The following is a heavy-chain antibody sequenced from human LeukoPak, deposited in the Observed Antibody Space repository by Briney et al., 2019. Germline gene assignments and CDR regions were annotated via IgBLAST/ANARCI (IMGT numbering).Heavy chain of an antibody. CDR2: ISGDGDRT. J-gene: IGHJ4*02. Sequence: GGSLRLSCAASGFTFDDYAMHWVRQAPGKGLEWVSLISGDGDRTYYADSIKGRFTISRDNSRNSLYLQMNSLRSEDTALYYCAKDIRERGYAAFWGQGTLVIVSS. CDR1: GFTFDDYA. V-gene: IGHV3-43*02. CDR3: AKDIRERGYAAF. D-gene: IGHD3-22*01.